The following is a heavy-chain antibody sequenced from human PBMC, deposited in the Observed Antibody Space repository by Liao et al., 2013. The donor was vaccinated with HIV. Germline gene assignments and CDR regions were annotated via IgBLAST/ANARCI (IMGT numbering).Heavy chain of an antibody. CDR2: IYTSGST. D-gene: IGHD3-22*01. CDR3: ARSMIVVVITETDAFDI. V-gene: IGHV4-61*02. Sequence: QVQLQESGPGLVKPSQTLSLTCTVSGGSISSGSYYWSWIRQPAGKGLEWIGRIYTSGSTNYNPSLKSRVTISVDTSKNQFSLKLSSVTAADTAVYYCARSMIVVVITETDAFDIWGQGDNGHRLF. CDR1: GGSISSGSYY. J-gene: IGHJ3*02.